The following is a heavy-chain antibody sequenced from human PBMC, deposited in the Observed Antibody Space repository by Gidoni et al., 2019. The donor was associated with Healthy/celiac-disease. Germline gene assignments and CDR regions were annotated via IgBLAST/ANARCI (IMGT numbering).Heavy chain of an antibody. CDR1: GYTFTSYA. CDR2: FNAGNGNT. CDR3: ARGGSYFDWLFSFDY. Sequence: QVQLVQSGAAVKKPGASVQVSCKASGYTFTSYAMHWVRQAPGQRLEWMGWFNAGNGNTKYSQKFQRRVTITRDTSASTAYMELSSLRSEDTAVYYCARGGSYFDWLFSFDYWGQGTLVTVSS. D-gene: IGHD3-9*01. V-gene: IGHV1-3*01. J-gene: IGHJ4*02.